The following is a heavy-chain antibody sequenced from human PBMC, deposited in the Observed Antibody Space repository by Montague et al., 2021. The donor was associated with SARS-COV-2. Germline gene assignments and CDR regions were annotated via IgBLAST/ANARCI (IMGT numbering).Heavy chain of an antibody. V-gene: IGHV4-39*01. D-gene: IGHD1-7*01. CDR1: GGSVGSSHYY. Sequence: SETLSLTCTVSGGSVGSSHYYWAWIRQPPGKGLEWIGTIYYSGSTYYKPSPRSRVTIDVDASTNQLSLKLHSVTAADTAVYFCARGLYNWNYEHWFDTWGQGTLVTVSS. CDR3: ARGLYNWNYEHWFDT. CDR2: IYYSGST. J-gene: IGHJ5*02.